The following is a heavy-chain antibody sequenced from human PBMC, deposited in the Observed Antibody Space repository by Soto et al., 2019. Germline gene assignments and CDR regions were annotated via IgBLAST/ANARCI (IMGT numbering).Heavy chain of an antibody. J-gene: IGHJ3*02. CDR3: ARVCSGGDCSLQGAFDI. V-gene: IGHV3-74*01. D-gene: IGHD2-21*02. CDR1: GFTFSSYW. Sequence: GGSLRLSCAASGFTFSSYWMHWVRQAPGKGLVWVSRINSDGSSTSYADSVKGRFTISRDNAKNTLYLQMNSLRAEDTAVYYCARVCSGGDCSLQGAFDIWGQGTMVTVSS. CDR2: INSDGSST.